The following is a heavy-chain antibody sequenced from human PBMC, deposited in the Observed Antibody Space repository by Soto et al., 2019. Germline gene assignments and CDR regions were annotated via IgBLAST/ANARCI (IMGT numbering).Heavy chain of an antibody. CDR1: GFSFSSYS. J-gene: IGHJ4*02. Sequence: GGSLRLSCAASGFSFSSYSLHWVRQAPGNGLEWVSSITISSRYFYYAESVKGRFTISRDNAKNSLYLKMNSLRAEDTAVYYCGALPGSTGPPSWGQGPLVTVSS. D-gene: IGHD3-10*01. V-gene: IGHV3-21*01. CDR3: GALPGSTGPPS. CDR2: ITISSRYF.